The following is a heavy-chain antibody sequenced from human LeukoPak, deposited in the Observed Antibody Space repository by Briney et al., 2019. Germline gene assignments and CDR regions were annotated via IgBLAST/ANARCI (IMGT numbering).Heavy chain of an antibody. Sequence: SVKVSCKTSGGTFNSYTVSWVRQAPGQGPEWMGGIIPILGTAKYAQKFQGRVTVTEDESTRTAYMELSNLRSEDTAIYYCARGTDTIFGVVMLGDIWGQGTMVTVSS. V-gene: IGHV1-69*13. CDR1: GGTFNSYT. CDR2: IIPILGTA. D-gene: IGHD3-3*01. J-gene: IGHJ3*02. CDR3: ARGTDTIFGVVMLGDI.